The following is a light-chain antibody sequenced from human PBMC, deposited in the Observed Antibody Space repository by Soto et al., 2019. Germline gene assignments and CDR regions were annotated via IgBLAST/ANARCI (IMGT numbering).Light chain of an antibody. Sequence: QSALTQPASVSGSPGQSITISCTGASSDIGTYKYVSWYQQHPGKAPKLMIYDVTNRPSGVSNRFSGSKSGNTASLTISGLQAEDEADYFCSSYTISNTLLLFGGGTKLTVL. CDR3: SSYTISNTLLL. J-gene: IGLJ2*01. CDR1: SSDIGTYKY. V-gene: IGLV2-14*03. CDR2: DVT.